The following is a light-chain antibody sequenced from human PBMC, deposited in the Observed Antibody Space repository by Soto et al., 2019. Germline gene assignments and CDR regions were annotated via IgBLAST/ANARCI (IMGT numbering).Light chain of an antibody. CDR2: GAS. Sequence: EIVLTQSPGTLSLSPGERATLSCRANQSVSSAYLAWYQQKPGQAPRLLISGASIRATGIPERFSGSGSGTDFTLTISRLEPEDSAVYYCQQYGSSPPYTFDQGTKLEIK. CDR1: QSVSSAY. J-gene: IGKJ2*01. CDR3: QQYGSSPPYT. V-gene: IGKV3-20*01.